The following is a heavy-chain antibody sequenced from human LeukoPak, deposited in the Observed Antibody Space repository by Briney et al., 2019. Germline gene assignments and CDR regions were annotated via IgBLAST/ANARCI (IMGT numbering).Heavy chain of an antibody. D-gene: IGHD3-22*01. V-gene: IGHV1-69*06. J-gene: IGHJ3*02. CDR2: IIPIFGTA. CDR3: ATDYSSGQRGAFDI. CDR1: GGTFSSYA. Sequence: SVKVSCKASGGTFSSYAISWVRQAPGQGLEWMGGIIPIFGTANYAQKFQGRVTMTEDTSTDTAYMELSSLRSEDTAVYYCATDYSSGQRGAFDIWGQGTMVTVSS.